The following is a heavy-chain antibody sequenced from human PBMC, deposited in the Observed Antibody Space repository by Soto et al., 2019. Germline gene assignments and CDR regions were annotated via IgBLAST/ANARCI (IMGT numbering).Heavy chain of an antibody. Sequence: ASVKVSCKASGYTFTSYAMHWVRQAPGQRLEWMGWINAGNGNTKYSQKFQGRVTITRDTSASTAYMELSSLRSEDTAVYYCARHGDPYDAFAIWGQGTMVTVSS. CDR1: GYTFTSYA. V-gene: IGHV1-3*01. D-gene: IGHD4-17*01. J-gene: IGHJ3*02. CDR2: INAGNGNT. CDR3: ARHGDPYDAFAI.